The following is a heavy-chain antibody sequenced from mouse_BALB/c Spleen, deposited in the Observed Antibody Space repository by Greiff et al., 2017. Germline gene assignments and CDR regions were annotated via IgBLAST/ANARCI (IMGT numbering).Heavy chain of an antibody. CDR3: ARSYYGNYGNYFDY. J-gene: IGHJ2*01. Sequence: EVKLVESGGGLVQPGGSRKLSCAASGFTFSSFGMHWVRQAPEKGLEWVAYISSGSSTIYYADTVKGRFTISRDNPKNTLFLQMTSLRSEDTAMYYCARSYYGNYGNYFDYWGQGTTLTVSS. CDR2: ISSGSSTI. V-gene: IGHV5-17*02. D-gene: IGHD2-1*01. CDR1: GFTFSSFG.